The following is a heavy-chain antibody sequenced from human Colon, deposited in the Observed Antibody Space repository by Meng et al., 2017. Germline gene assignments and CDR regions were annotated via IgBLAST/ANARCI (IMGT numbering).Heavy chain of an antibody. CDR2: IYHSGKT. Sequence: QWRLLYAVPGLVATSGSLSLSFSVSGVRLRISNSGSRFRQSTGKGLEWIGEIYHSGKTKYSPSLKSRVTISVDKSMNKSSLKVSSVPAADTAVHSSAHRGFSYGSVSFWGQGTLVTVSS. D-gene: IGHD5-18*01. CDR3: AHRGFSYGSVSF. J-gene: IGHJ4*02. CDR1: GVRLRISNS. V-gene: IGHV4-4*02.